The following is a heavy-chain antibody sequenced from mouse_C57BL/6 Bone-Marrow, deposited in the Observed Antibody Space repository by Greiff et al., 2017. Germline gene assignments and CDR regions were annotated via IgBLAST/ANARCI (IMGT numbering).Heavy chain of an antibody. V-gene: IGHV1-63*01. CDR1: GYTFTNYW. CDR3: ARSLRRWFAY. Sequence: QVQLKQSGAELVRPGTSVKMSCKASGYTFTNYWIGWAKQRPGHGLEWIGDIYPGGGYTNYNEKFKGKATLTADKSSSTAYMQLKSLTSEDSAVYYCARSLRRWFAYWGQGTLVTVSA. CDR2: IYPGGGYT. D-gene: IGHD2-12*01. J-gene: IGHJ3*01.